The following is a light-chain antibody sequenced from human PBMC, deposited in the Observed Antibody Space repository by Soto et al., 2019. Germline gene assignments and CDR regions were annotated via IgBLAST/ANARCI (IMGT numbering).Light chain of an antibody. CDR3: QQKDT. J-gene: IGKJ3*01. Sequence: DIQMTQSPSSLSASVGDRVTITCRASQSISSYLNWYQQKPGKAPKLLIYAASSLQSEVPSRFSGSGSGTDFTLNISSLQPEDFATYYCQQKDTFGPGTKVDIK. V-gene: IGKV1-39*01. CDR2: AAS. CDR1: QSISSY.